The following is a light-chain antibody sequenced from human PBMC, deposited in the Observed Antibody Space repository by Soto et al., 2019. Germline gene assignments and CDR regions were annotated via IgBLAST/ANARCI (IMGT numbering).Light chain of an antibody. CDR2: DVS. Sequence: ALAQPRSVSGSPGQPVTISCTGTSSDVGGYKYVSWYQRHPGEAPKLLIYDVSERPSGVPDRFSGSKSGNTASLTISGLQAEDEADYFCCSFAGSHSVVFGGGTKVTVL. V-gene: IGLV2-11*01. CDR3: CSFAGSHSVV. CDR1: SSDVGGYKY. J-gene: IGLJ3*02.